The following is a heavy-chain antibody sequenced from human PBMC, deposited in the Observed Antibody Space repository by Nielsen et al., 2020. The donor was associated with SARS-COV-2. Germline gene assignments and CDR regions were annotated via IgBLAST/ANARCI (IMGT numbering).Heavy chain of an antibody. V-gene: IGHV3-11*05. Sequence: GESLKISCAASGFTFSDYYMNWIRQAPGKGLEWVSYISSSSTYTKYADSVKGRFTISRDNAKNSLYLQMNSLRAEDTAVYYCARDKFPCSGGSCYWFDPWGQGTLVTVSS. CDR2: ISSSSTYT. J-gene: IGHJ5*02. CDR3: ARDKFPCSGGSCYWFDP. D-gene: IGHD2-15*01. CDR1: GFTFSDYY.